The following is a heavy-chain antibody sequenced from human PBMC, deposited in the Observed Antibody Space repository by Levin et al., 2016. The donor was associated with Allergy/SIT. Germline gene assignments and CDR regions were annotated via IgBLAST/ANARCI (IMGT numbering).Heavy chain of an antibody. V-gene: IGHV1-2*02. J-gene: IGHJ5*02. Sequence: ASVKVSCKASGYTFTGYYMHWVRQAPGQGLEWMGWINPNSGGTNYAQKFQGRVTMTRDTSISTAYMELSRLRSDDTAVYYCARDSSSTGGYPYNWFDPWGQGTLVTVSS. CDR1: GYTFTGYY. CDR2: INPNSGGT. CDR3: ARDSSSTGGYPYNWFDP. D-gene: IGHD3-22*01.